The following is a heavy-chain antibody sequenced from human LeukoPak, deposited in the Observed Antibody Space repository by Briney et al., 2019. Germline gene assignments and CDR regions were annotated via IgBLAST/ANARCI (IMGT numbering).Heavy chain of an antibody. D-gene: IGHD3-9*01. CDR2: ISAYNGYS. CDR3: ARAAAILIGYRNWFDP. Sequence: ASVKVSCKCSGYTFTSYGISWVRQPPGQGLEWMGWISAYNGYSNYAQKLQGRVTITLHTSTSTAYMELRSLRSDDAAVYYCARAAAILIGYRNWFDPWGQGTLVTVSS. CDR1: GYTFTSYG. J-gene: IGHJ5*02. V-gene: IGHV1-18*01.